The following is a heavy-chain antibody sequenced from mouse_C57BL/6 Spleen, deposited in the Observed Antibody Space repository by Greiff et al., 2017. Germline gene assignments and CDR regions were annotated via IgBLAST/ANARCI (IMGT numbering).Heavy chain of an antibody. CDR3: AGSRDGYIYYFDY. D-gene: IGHD2-3*01. V-gene: IGHV1-80*01. CDR1: GYAFSSYW. Sequence: VQLQQSGAELVQPGASVKISCKASGYAFSSYWMNWVKQRPGKGLEWIGQIYPGDGDTNYNGKFKGKATLTADKSSSTAYMQLSSLTSEDSAVSYYAGSRDGYIYYFDYWGQGTTLTVSS. J-gene: IGHJ2*01. CDR2: IYPGDGDT.